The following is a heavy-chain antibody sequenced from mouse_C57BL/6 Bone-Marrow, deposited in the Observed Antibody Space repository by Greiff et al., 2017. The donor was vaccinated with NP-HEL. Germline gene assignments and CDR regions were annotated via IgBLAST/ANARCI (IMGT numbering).Heavy chain of an antibody. V-gene: IGHV1-53*01. CDR3: AREGRWLRRVYRYFDV. J-gene: IGHJ1*03. CDR2: INPCNGGT. CDR1: GYTFTSYW. D-gene: IGHD2-2*01. Sequence: QVQLQQPGTELVKPGTSVKLSCKSSGYTFTSYWMHWVKQRPGQGLEWIGNINPCNGGTNYNEKFKSKATLTVDKSSSTAYMQLSSLTSDDSAVFYCAREGRWLRRVYRYFDVWDTGTTVTVSA.